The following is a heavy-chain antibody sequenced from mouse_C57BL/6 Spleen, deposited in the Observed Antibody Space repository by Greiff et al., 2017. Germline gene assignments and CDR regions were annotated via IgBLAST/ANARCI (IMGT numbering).Heavy chain of an antibody. V-gene: IGHV5-17*01. Sequence: EVKVVESGGGLVKPGGSLSLSCAASGFTFSDYGMRWVRQPPEKGLEWVAYISSGGSTIYYADTVSGRFTISIDNAKNTLFLQMTSLSSEDTAMYYCARNDYDYFDYWGQGTTLTVSS. CDR3: ARNDYDYFDY. CDR2: ISSGGSTI. J-gene: IGHJ2*01. CDR1: GFTFSDYG. D-gene: IGHD1-1*01.